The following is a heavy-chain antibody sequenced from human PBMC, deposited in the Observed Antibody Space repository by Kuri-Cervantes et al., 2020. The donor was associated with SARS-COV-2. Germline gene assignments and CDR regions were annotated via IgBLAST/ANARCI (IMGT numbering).Heavy chain of an antibody. Sequence: GESLKISRAASGFTFSSYWMSWVRQAPGKGLEWVANIKQDGSEKYYVDSVKGRFTISRDNAKNSLYLQVNSLRAEDTAVYYCARCVATIRGWFDPWGQGTLVTVSS. CDR1: GFTFSSYW. J-gene: IGHJ5*02. CDR3: ARCVATIRGWFDP. D-gene: IGHD5-12*01. CDR2: IKQDGSEK. V-gene: IGHV3-7*01.